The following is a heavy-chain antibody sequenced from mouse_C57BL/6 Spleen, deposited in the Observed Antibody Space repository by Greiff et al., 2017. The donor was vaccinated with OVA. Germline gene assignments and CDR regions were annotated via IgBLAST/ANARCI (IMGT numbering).Heavy chain of an antibody. D-gene: IGHD2-1*01. J-gene: IGHJ2*01. CDR3: ARSGYGNYDFDY. Sequence: EVKLQQSGPELVKPGASVKISCKASGYTFTDYYMNWVKQSHGKSLEWIGDINPNNGGTSYNQKFKGKATLTVDKSSSTAYMELRSLTSEDSAVYYCARSGYGNYDFDYWGQGTTLTVSS. CDR1: GYTFTDYY. CDR2: INPNNGGT. V-gene: IGHV1-26*01.